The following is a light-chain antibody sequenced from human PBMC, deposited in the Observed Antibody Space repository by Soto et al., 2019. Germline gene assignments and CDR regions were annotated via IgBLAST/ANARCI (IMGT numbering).Light chain of an antibody. J-gene: IGKJ1*01. CDR1: QSVSSSY. V-gene: IGKV3-20*01. CDR3: QQYGSSSWT. CDR2: GTS. Sequence: EIVLTQSPGTLSLSPGERATLSCRASQSVSSSYLAWYQQKPGQAPRLPLYGTSSRANAIPSRFSCVGSGADFTLTISRLEHKDFAVYYCQQYGSSSWTSAQGT.